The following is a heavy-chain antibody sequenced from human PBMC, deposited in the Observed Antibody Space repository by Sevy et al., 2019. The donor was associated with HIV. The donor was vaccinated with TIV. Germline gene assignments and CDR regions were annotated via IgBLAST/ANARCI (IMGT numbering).Heavy chain of an antibody. J-gene: IGHJ3*02. CDR3: ARSWEQQLHDAFDI. V-gene: IGHV3-21*01. D-gene: IGHD6-13*01. CDR1: GFTFSSYS. Sequence: GGSLRLSCAASGFTFSSYSMTWVRQAPGKGLEWVSSITSRSSYIYYEDSVKGRFTISRDNAKNSLYLQMNSLRAEDTAVYYCARSWEQQLHDAFDIWGQGTMVTVSS. CDR2: ITSRSSYI.